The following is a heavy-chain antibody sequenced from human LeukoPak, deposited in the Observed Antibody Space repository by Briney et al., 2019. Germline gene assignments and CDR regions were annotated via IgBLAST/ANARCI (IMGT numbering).Heavy chain of an antibody. CDR1: GFTFDDYA. Sequence: GRSLRLSCAASGFTFDDYAVHWVRQAPGKGLEWVSGISWNSGSIGYADSVKGRFTISRDNAKNSLYLQMNSLRAEDTALYYCAKTDSANYGSGSTLFDYWGQGTLVTVSS. V-gene: IGHV3-9*01. CDR2: ISWNSGSI. D-gene: IGHD3-10*01. J-gene: IGHJ4*02. CDR3: AKTDSANYGSGSTLFDY.